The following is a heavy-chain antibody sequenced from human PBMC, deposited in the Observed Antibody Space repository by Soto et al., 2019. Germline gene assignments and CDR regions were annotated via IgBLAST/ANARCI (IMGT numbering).Heavy chain of an antibody. J-gene: IGHJ5*02. Sequence: PGGSLRLSCAASGFTFSSYAMHWVRQAPGKELECVAIISYDGSNKYYVDSVKGRFTISRDNSKNTVYLQMNSLRGEDTAVYYCARATTPGGFSWFDPWGQGTRVTVSS. CDR3: ARATTPGGFSWFDP. D-gene: IGHD1-1*01. CDR2: ISYDGSNK. V-gene: IGHV3-30-3*01. CDR1: GFTFSSYA.